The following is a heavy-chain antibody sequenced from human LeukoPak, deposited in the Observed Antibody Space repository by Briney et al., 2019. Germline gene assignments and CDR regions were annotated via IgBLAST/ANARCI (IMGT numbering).Heavy chain of an antibody. V-gene: IGHV1-69*13. CDR2: IIPIFGTA. CDR3: ARASLLTEYYFDY. CDR1: GGTFTSYA. J-gene: IGHJ4*02. Sequence: GASVKVSCKASGGTFTSYAISWVRQAPGQGLEWMGGIIPIFGTANYAQKFQGRVTITADESTSTAYMELSSLRPEDTAVYYCARASLLTEYYFDYWGQGTLVTVSS. D-gene: IGHD1-26*01.